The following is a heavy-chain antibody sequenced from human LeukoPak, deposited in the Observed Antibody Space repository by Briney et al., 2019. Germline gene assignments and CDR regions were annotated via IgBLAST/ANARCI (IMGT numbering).Heavy chain of an antibody. CDR2: INHSGST. CDR1: GGSFSGYY. V-gene: IGHV4-34*01. D-gene: IGHD3-10*01. J-gene: IGHJ5*02. CDR3: ARYRAIWFGELGFRA. Sequence: SETLSLTYAVYGGSFSGYYWSWIRQPPGKGLEWSGEINHSGSTNYNPSLKSRVTISVDTSKNQFSLKLSSVTAADTAVYYCARYRAIWFGELGFRAWGQGTLVTVSS.